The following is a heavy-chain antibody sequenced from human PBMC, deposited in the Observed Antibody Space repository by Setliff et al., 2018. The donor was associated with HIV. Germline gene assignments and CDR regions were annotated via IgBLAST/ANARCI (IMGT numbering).Heavy chain of an antibody. V-gene: IGHV4-39*07. CDR3: ASGLAVAGYFDY. CDR1: GDSISSSSYY. D-gene: IGHD6-19*01. Sequence: SETLSLTCSVSGDSISSSSYYWGWIRQPPGKGLEWIGSIYYSGSTYYNPSLKSRVTMSVDTSQNRFSLNLRSVTAADTALYYCASGLAVAGYFDYWGQGALVTVSS. CDR2: IYYSGST. J-gene: IGHJ4*02.